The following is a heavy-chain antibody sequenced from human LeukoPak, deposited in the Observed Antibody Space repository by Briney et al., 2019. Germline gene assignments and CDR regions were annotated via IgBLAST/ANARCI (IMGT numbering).Heavy chain of an antibody. D-gene: IGHD2-2*02. V-gene: IGHV4-38-2*01. J-gene: IGHJ4*02. CDR1: GYSISSGYY. Sequence: SETLSLTCAVSGYSISSGYYWGWIRQPPGKGLEWIGSIHHSGSTYYNPSLKSRVTISLDTSKNQFSLKLSSVTAADTAVHYCARHCCSSNSCYTAFDYWGQGTLVTASS. CDR3: ARHCCSSNSCYTAFDY. CDR2: IHHSGST.